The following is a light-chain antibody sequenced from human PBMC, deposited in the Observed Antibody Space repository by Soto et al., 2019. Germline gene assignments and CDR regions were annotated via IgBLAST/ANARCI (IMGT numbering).Light chain of an antibody. V-gene: IGKV1-39*01. Sequence: DIQMTQSPSSLSASVGDRVTITCRASQYIGTYLNCYQQKPAKAPKLLIYLASALHSGVPSRFIGTESETDVTLTISSLQPEDCATYYCLQSYTTPPDTRGQGPQLEIK. CDR1: QYIGTY. CDR2: LAS. CDR3: LQSYTTPPDT. J-gene: IGKJ2*01.